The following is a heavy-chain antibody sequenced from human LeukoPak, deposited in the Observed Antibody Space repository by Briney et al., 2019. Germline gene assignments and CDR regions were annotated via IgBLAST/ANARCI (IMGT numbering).Heavy chain of an antibody. V-gene: IGHV3-23*01. J-gene: IGHJ4*02. CDR1: GFTFTSYA. CDR3: AKERLGGNYGDYAVDY. CDR2: VSGSGDGT. D-gene: IGHD4-17*01. Sequence: GESLRLSCAASGFTFTSYAMGWVRQAPGKGLEWVSSVSGSGDGTYYADSVKGRFTISRDNSKKTLDLHMDSLRAEDTAVYYCAKERLGGNYGDYAVDYWGQGTMVTVSS.